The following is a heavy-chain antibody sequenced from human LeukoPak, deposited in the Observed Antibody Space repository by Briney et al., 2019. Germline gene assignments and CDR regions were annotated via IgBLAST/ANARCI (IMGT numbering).Heavy chain of an antibody. Sequence: PGGSLRLSCAASGFTFSSYAMHWVRQAPGKGLEWVAVISYDGSNKYYADSVKGRFTISRDNSKNTLYLQMNSLRAEDTAVYYCAKDSAVALGSLGAFDIWGQGTMVTVSS. CDR3: AKDSAVALGSLGAFDI. V-gene: IGHV3-30-3*01. D-gene: IGHD1-26*01. CDR1: GFTFSSYA. J-gene: IGHJ3*02. CDR2: ISYDGSNK.